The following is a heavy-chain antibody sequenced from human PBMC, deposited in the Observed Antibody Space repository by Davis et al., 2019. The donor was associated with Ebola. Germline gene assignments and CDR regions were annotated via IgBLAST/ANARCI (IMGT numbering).Heavy chain of an antibody. CDR3: TLTTVTQPDY. D-gene: IGHD4-11*01. CDR1: GFTFSGSA. CDR2: IRSKANSYAT. V-gene: IGHV3-73*01. J-gene: IGHJ4*02. Sequence: GSLSLSCAASGFTFSGSAMPCVRQASGKGLEWVGRIRSKANSYATAYAASVKGRFTISRDDSKNTAYLQMNSLKTEDTAVYYCTLTTVTQPDYWGQGTLVTVSS.